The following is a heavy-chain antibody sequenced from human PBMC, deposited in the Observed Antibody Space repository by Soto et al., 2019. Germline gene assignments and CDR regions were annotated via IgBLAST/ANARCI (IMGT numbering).Heavy chain of an antibody. J-gene: IGHJ6*02. Sequence: PGGSLRLSCAASGFTFSSYSMNWVRQAPGKGLEWVSYISSSSTIYYADSVKGRFTISRDNAKNSLYLQMNSLRDEDTAVYYCAREDYDILTGYYNRYYYGMDVWGQGTTVTVSS. CDR3: AREDYDILTGYYNRYYYGMDV. D-gene: IGHD3-9*01. V-gene: IGHV3-48*02. CDR2: ISSSSTI. CDR1: GFTFSSYS.